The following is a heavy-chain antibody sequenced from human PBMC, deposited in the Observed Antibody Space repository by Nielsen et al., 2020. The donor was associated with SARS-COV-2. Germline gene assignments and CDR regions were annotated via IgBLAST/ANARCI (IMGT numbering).Heavy chain of an antibody. J-gene: IGHJ6*03. CDR3: ARDQLWSSGYMDV. D-gene: IGHD5-18*01. CDR2: IYYSGST. CDR1: GGSISSYY. V-gene: IGHV4-59*12. Sequence: SETLSLTCTVSGGSISSYYWSWIRQPPGKGLEWIGYIYYSGSTNYNPSLTSRVTISVDTSKNQFSLKLSSVTAADTAVYYCARDQLWSSGYMDVWGKGTTVTVSS.